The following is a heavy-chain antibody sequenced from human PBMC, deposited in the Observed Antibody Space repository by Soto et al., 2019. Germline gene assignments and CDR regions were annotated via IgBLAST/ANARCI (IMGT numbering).Heavy chain of an antibody. CDR3: ARHGSGYCSGGSCYSPIFDY. CDR2: IYPGDSDT. D-gene: IGHD2-15*01. V-gene: IGHV5-51*01. Sequence: GESLRISCKGSGYSFTSYWIGWVRQMPGKGLEWMGIIYPGDSDTRYSPSFQGQVTISADKSISTAYLQWSSLKASDTAMYYCARHGSGYCSGGSCYSPIFDYWGQGTLVTVS. J-gene: IGHJ4*02. CDR1: GYSFTSYW.